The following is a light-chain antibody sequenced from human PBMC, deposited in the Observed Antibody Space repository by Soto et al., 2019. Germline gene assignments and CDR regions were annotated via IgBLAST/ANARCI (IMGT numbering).Light chain of an antibody. CDR3: SSYTSSSTPCV. CDR2: EVS. CDR1: SSDVGGYNY. J-gene: IGLJ1*01. V-gene: IGLV2-14*01. Sequence: QSALTQPASVSGSPGQSITISCTGTSSDVGGYNYVSWYQQHPGKAPKLMIYEVSNRPSGVSNRFSGSKSGNTASLTISGLQAEEEADYYCSSYTSSSTPCVFGTGTKLTVL.